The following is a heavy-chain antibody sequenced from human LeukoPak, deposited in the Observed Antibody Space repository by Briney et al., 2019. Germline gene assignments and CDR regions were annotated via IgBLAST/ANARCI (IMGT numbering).Heavy chain of an antibody. J-gene: IGHJ6*02. V-gene: IGHV4-31*03. CDR2: IYYSGST. CDR3: ARGQYYDFWSGYYTQYYYYGMDV. D-gene: IGHD3-3*01. CDR1: GGSISSGGYY. Sequence: SQTLSLTCTVSGGSISSGGYYWSWIRQHPGRGLEWIVYIYYSGSTYYNPSLKSRVTISVDTSKNQFSLKLSSVTAADTAVYYCARGQYYDFWSGYYTQYYYYGMDVWGQGTTVTVSS.